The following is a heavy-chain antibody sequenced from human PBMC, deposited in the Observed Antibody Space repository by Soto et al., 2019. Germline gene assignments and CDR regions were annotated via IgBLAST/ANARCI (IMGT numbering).Heavy chain of an antibody. D-gene: IGHD2-15*01. V-gene: IGHV3-74*01. CDR1: GFTFSSYW. CDR2: INSDGSAT. CDR3: VRGVVAANCFDY. J-gene: IGHJ4*02. Sequence: EVQLVDSGGDLVQPGGSLRLSCAASGFTFSSYWMHWVRQAPGKGLVWVSRINSDGSATNYADSVKGRFPISRDNAKNTLYLQMNSLRAEDTAMYFCVRGVVAANCFDYWGQGALVTVSS.